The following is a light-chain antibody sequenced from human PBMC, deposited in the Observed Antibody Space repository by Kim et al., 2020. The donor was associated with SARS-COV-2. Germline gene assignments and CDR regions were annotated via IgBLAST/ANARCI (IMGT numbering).Light chain of an antibody. Sequence: SSELTQDPAVSVALGQTVSITCQGDSLRSYYATWYQQKPGQAPILVIYGKNNRPSGIPDRFSVFSSGNTSSSSITGTQAGAEADYYGNSRDSNDNVVFGG. CDR3: NSRDSNDNVV. J-gene: IGLJ2*01. V-gene: IGLV3-19*01. CDR1: SLRSYY. CDR2: GKN.